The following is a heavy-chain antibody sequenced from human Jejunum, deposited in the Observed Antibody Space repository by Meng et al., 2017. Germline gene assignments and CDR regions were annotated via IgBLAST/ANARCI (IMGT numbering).Heavy chain of an antibody. CDR3: VRNRVIPDARSFDF. V-gene: IGHV4-30-4*01. J-gene: IGHJ4*02. CDR2: IQSSENT. CDR1: GGSINTVAYY. D-gene: IGHD2-21*01. Sequence: QLQESGPGLVKPSQALSLTCTVSGGSINTVAYYWNWIRQPPGKGLVWVGYIQSSENTYYTPSLKPRLAMSLDTSKNQFTLRLTSGTAADTATYYCVRNRVIPDARSFDFWGRGTLVTVSS.